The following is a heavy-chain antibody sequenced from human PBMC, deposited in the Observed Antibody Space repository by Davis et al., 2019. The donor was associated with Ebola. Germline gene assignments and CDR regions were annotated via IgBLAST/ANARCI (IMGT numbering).Heavy chain of an antibody. D-gene: IGHD6-13*01. CDR3: ARRGTSSWYAGWFDP. Sequence: MPSETLSLTCTVSGGSISSYHWSWTRQPPGKGLEWTGYIYYSGSTNYNPSLKSRVTISVDTSKNQFSLKLSSVTAADTAMYYCARRGTSSWYAGWFDPWGQGTLVTVSS. J-gene: IGHJ5*02. CDR2: IYYSGST. V-gene: IGHV4-59*08. CDR1: GGSISSYH.